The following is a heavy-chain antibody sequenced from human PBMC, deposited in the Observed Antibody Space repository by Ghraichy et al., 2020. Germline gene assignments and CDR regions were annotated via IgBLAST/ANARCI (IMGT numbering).Heavy chain of an antibody. CDR1: GFAFTNYG. V-gene: IGHV3-33*01. J-gene: IGHJ4*02. Sequence: GGSLRLSCAASGFAFTNYGMHWVRQAPGKGLEWVALISSDGRNKYYADSVKGRFTISGDKSKNTLYLQMNSLIAEDTAVYSCVRSNGDYGRYFDHWGQGTLVTVSS. CDR2: ISSDGRNK. D-gene: IGHD4-17*01. CDR3: VRSNGDYGRYFDH.